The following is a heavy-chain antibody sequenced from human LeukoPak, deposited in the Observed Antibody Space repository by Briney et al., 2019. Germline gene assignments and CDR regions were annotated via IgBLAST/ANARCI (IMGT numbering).Heavy chain of an antibody. V-gene: IGHV1-18*01. CDR1: GYTFTSYG. J-gene: IGHJ6*03. D-gene: IGHD3-22*01. CDR3: ATGSILGYLGSMDV. CDR2: ISAYNGNT. Sequence: ASVTVSCKASGYTFTSYGISWVRQAPGQGLEWMGWISAYNGNTNYAQKLQGRVTMTTDTSTSTAYMELRSLRSDDTAVYYCATGSILGYLGSMDVWGKGTTVTVFS.